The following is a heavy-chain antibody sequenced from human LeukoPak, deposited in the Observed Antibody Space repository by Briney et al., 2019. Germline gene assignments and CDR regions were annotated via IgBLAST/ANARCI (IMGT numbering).Heavy chain of an antibody. Sequence: ASVKVSCKASGYTFTSYYMHWVRQAPGQGLEWMGIINPSGGSTSYARKFQGRVTMTRDTSTSTVYMELSSLRSEDTAVYYCAREARDPYFDWLSLIDPWGQGTLVTVSS. V-gene: IGHV1-46*01. CDR1: GYTFTSYY. J-gene: IGHJ5*02. CDR3: AREARDPYFDWLSLIDP. D-gene: IGHD3-9*01. CDR2: INPSGGST.